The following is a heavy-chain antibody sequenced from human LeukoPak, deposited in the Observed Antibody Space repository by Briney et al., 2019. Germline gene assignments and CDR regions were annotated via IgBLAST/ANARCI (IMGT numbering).Heavy chain of an antibody. CDR2: IYDSGST. CDR1: GGSIRSSYYY. Sequence: SETLSLTCTVSGGSIRSSYYYWGWIRQPPGKGLEWIGSIYDSGSTYYNPSLKSRVTISVDTSKNQFSLKLSSVTAADTAVYYCARGLGEEITFGDSFDYWGQGTLVTVSS. CDR3: ARGLGEEITFGDSFDY. D-gene: IGHD3-16*01. J-gene: IGHJ4*02. V-gene: IGHV4-39*07.